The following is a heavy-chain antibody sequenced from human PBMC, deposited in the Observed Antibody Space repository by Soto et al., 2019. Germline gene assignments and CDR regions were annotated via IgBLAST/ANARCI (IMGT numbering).Heavy chain of an antibody. V-gene: IGHV3-30-3*01. D-gene: IGHD3-22*01. J-gene: IGHJ4*02. CDR2: ISYDGSNK. Sequence: GGSLRLSCAASGFTFSSYAMHWVRQAPGKGLEWVAVISYDGSNKYYADSVKGRFTISRDNSKNTLYLQMNSLRAEDTAVYYCAGVGYYYDSSGYFDYWGQGTLVTVSS. CDR3: AGVGYYYDSSGYFDY. CDR1: GFTFSSYA.